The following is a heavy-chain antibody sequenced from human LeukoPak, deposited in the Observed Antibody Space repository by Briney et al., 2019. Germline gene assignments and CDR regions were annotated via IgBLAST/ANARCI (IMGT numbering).Heavy chain of an antibody. D-gene: IGHD2-21*01. V-gene: IGHV3-66*01. CDR3: ARGLPGFS. CDR2: IYSDGSP. J-gene: IGHJ4*02. Sequence: GGSLRLSCAASGVIVSSNYVTWVRQTPGKGLEWVSLIYSDGSPSYADSVKGRFAISRDNSINTLYLQMNNLRAEDTAVYYCARGLPGFSWGQGTLVTVSS. CDR1: GVIVSSNY.